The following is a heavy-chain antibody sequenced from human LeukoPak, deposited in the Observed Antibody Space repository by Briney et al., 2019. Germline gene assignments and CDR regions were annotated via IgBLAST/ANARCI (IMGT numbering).Heavy chain of an antibody. D-gene: IGHD6-6*01. CDR2: INPTGGAT. Sequence: ASVKVSCKASGYTFTNYYMHWVRQAPGQAPGQGLEWIGIINPTGGATSYAQKFQGRVTMTRDTSTSTVYMELSSLRSEDTAVYYCARADYRSSAGTYYYYGMDVWGQGTTVTVSS. V-gene: IGHV1-46*01. J-gene: IGHJ6*02. CDR1: GYTFTNYY. CDR3: ARADYRSSAGTYYYYGMDV.